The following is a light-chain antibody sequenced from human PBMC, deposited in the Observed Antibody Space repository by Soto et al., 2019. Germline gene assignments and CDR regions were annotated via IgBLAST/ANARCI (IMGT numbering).Light chain of an antibody. CDR3: SSYTSSTFYV. J-gene: IGLJ1*01. Sequence: QSVLTQPASVSGSPGQSITISCTGTSSDVGGYNYVSWYQQHPGKAPKLMIYEVSNRPSGVSNRSSGSKSGSTASLTISGLQAEDEADYYCSSYTSSTFYVFGTGTKV. CDR2: EVS. CDR1: SSDVGGYNY. V-gene: IGLV2-14*01.